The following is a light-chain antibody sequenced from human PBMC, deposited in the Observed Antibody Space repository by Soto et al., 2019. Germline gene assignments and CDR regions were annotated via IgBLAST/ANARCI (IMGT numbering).Light chain of an antibody. Sequence: IQMTQSPSSPSSSLGDRVTITCRASQTINTYLNWYQQKPGKAPKLLIHAASSLQSGVPSRFSGSVSGTDCTLTISSLKKEDVATYYCQQSYSTTITFGQGTRLEIK. CDR2: AAS. CDR3: QQSYSTTIT. CDR1: QTINTY. V-gene: IGKV1-39*01. J-gene: IGKJ5*01.